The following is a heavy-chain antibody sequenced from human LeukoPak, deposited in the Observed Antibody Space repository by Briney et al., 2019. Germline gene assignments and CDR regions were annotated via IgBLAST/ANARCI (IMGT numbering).Heavy chain of an antibody. CDR3: ARGARGGYAYRNSQYYYYYGMDV. CDR2: IIPILVTA. CDR1: VGTLSRYA. J-gene: IGHJ6*04. Sequence: SVKVSCKASVGTLSRYAIRWVRQAPGQGLEWMGGIIPILVTANYAQKFQGRVSITPDASPSPAHMEPSSLRSEDTAVYYCARGARGGYAYRNSQYYYYYGMDVWGKGTTVTVSS. V-gene: IGHV1-69*13. D-gene: IGHD5-12*01.